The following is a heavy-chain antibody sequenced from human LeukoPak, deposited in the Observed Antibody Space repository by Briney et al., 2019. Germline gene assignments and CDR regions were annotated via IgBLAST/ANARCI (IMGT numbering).Heavy chain of an antibody. V-gene: IGHV3-21*04. J-gene: IGHJ4*02. D-gene: IGHD2-2*01. Sequence: GGSLRLSCAASGFTFSSYSVNWVRQVPGKGLEWVAFISSRGTSTFYAESVKGRFTISRDTGKKSLDLQMTSLRVEDTAAYYCVRGTDCSATTCYPLSAFDYWGQGTLVTVSS. CDR2: ISSRGTST. CDR1: GFTFSSYS. CDR3: VRGTDCSATTCYPLSAFDY.